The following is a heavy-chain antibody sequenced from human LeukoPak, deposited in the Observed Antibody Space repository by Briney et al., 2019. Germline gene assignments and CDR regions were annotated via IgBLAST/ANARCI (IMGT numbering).Heavy chain of an antibody. CDR2: IYHSGST. Sequence: SETLSLTCTVSGGSISSGGYYWSWIRQPPGKGLEWIGYIYHSGSTYYNPSLKSRVTISVDRSKNQFSLKLSSVTAADTAVYYCARGGVVIFFDYWGQGTLVTVSS. D-gene: IGHD3-3*01. CDR1: GGSISSGGYY. V-gene: IGHV4-30-2*01. CDR3: ARGGVVIFFDY. J-gene: IGHJ4*02.